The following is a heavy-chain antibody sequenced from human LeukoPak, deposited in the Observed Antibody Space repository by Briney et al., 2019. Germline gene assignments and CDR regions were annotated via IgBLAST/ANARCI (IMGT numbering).Heavy chain of an antibody. J-gene: IGHJ4*02. CDR1: GFTFSSYA. V-gene: IGHV3-30*04. CDR3: ARDVEVIATYDY. D-gene: IGHD3-22*01. Sequence: GGSLRLSCAASGFTFSSYAIHWVRQAPGKGLEWVALISYDGSNKDYVDSVKGRFTISRDNSMNTLYLQMNSLRAEDTAVYYCARDVEVIATYDYWGQGTLVTVSS. CDR2: ISYDGSNK.